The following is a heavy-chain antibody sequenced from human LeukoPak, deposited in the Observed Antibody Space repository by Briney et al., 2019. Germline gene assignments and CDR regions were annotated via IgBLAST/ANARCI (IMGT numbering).Heavy chain of an antibody. CDR1: GGSFSGYY. CDR3: VRDPTVDAFDI. J-gene: IGHJ3*02. Sequence: SETLSLTCAVYGGSFSGYYWSWIRQLPGKGLEWIGEINHSGSTNYNPSLKSRVTISVDTSKNQFSLKLSSVTAADTAVYYCVRDPTVDAFDIWGQGTMVTVSS. CDR2: INHSGST. D-gene: IGHD4-17*01. V-gene: IGHV4-34*01.